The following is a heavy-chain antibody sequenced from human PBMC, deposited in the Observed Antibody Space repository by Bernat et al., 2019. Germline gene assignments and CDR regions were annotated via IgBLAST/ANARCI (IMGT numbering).Heavy chain of an antibody. CDR1: GGSFSGYY. CDR2: INHSGST. V-gene: IGHV4-34*01. D-gene: IGHD5-12*01. J-gene: IGHJ6*03. CDR3: AREAWLRLNERKGLYYYYMDV. Sequence: QVQLQQRGAGLLKPSETLSLTCAVYGGSFSGYYWSWIRQPPGKGLEWIGEINHSGSTNYNPSLKSRVTISVDTSKNQFSLKLSSVTAADTAVYYCAREAWLRLNERKGLYYYYMDVWGKGTTVTVSS.